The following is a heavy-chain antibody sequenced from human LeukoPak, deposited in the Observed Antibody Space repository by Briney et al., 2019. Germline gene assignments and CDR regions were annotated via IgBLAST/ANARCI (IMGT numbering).Heavy chain of an antibody. CDR2: INSDDSKT. Sequence: GGSLRLSCAASGLTVSTSWMHWVRQAPGQGLLWVSCINSDDSKTTYADSVKGRFTISRDNAKNTLSLQMNRLRAEDTGVYYCVRHINGFDIWGQGTMVTVSS. CDR3: VRHINGFDI. CDR1: GLTVSTSW. D-gene: IGHD2-21*01. J-gene: IGHJ3*02. V-gene: IGHV3-74*03.